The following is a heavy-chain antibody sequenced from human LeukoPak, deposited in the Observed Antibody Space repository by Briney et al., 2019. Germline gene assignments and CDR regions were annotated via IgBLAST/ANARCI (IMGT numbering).Heavy chain of an antibody. J-gene: IGHJ4*02. CDR3: AVLPRGQYYYGSGSYYNFDY. Sequence: ASVKVSCKASGGTFSSYAISWVRQAPGQGLEWMGGIIPIFSTANYAQKFQGRVTITADKSTSTAYMELSSLRSEDTAVYYCAVLPRGQYYYGSGSYYNFDYWGQGTLVTVSS. CDR1: GGTFSSYA. D-gene: IGHD3-10*01. V-gene: IGHV1-69*06. CDR2: IIPIFSTA.